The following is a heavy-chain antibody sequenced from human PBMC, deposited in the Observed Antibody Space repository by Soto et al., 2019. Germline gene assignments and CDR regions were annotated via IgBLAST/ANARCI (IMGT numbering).Heavy chain of an antibody. CDR1: GYTFTNYG. V-gene: IGHV1-18*01. CDR3: ARCYCGVGRCYSFWLFES. D-gene: IGHD2-15*01. Sequence: QVQLLQSGSAVKKPGASVKVSCKASGYTFTNYGMSWVRRAPGQGLEWKGWISAYNGNTNNEKNFQGRVTMTTDTSTNTAYMRLGSVRSDDTAVYYCARCYCGVGRCYSFWLFESWGRGALVTVSS. J-gene: IGHJ2*01. CDR2: ISAYNGNT.